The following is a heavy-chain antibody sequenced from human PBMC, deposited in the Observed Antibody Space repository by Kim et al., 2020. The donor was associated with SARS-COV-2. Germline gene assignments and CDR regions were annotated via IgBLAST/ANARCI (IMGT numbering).Heavy chain of an antibody. V-gene: IGHV3-30*18. D-gene: IGHD3-22*01. CDR3: PQEYDHSAYYVGLGS. CDR2: VSFDGSAK. Sequence: GGSLRLSCAASGFSFSRYGMHWVRQAPGKGLEWVAVVSFDGSAKYYADSVKGRFTISRSNSRNTVYLQMDSLRAEDTAVYYCPQEYDHSAYYVGLGSWCQGTLVTVSS. CDR1: GFSFSRYG. J-gene: IGHJ4*02.